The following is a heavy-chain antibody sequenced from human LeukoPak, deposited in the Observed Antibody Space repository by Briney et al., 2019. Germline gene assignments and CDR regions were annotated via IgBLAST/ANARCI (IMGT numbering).Heavy chain of an antibody. CDR3: ATRGY. Sequence: PSETLSLTCTVSGGSISSDYWQWIRQPPGKGLGWVGYIYNSGNNHYNSSLKSRVTISIDTSKNQFSLKLASATAADTAVYYCATRGYWGQGTLVAVSS. CDR1: GGSISSDY. V-gene: IGHV4-59*08. CDR2: IYNSGNN. J-gene: IGHJ4*02. D-gene: IGHD3-10*01.